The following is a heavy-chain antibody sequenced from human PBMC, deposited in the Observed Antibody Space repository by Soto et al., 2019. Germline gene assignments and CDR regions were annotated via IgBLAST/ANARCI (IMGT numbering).Heavy chain of an antibody. CDR2: TYYRSKWYN. Sequence: SQTLSLPCAISGDSVSSNSAAWNWIRQSPSRGLEWLGRTYYRSKWYNDYAVSVKSRITINPDTSKNQFSLQLNSVTPEDTAVYYCTRSRGSSSWYYYYYGMDVWRQRTTVTVSS. J-gene: IGHJ6*02. D-gene: IGHD6-13*01. V-gene: IGHV6-1*01. CDR1: GDSVSSNSAA. CDR3: TRSRGSSSWYYYYYGMDV.